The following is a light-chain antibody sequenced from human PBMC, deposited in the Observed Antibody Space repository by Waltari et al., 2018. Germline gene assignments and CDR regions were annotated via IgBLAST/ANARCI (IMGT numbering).Light chain of an antibody. CDR1: QSVSSK. J-gene: IGKJ5*01. V-gene: IGKV3-15*01. CDR3: QQYSNWPVT. Sequence: EIVMTQSPATLSVSPGERVTLSCRASQSVSSKLGWYQQKPGQPPRLLIFSASARATGIPARFSARGSQTEFTLTISSLQSEDFAVYYCQQYSNWPVTFGQGTRLEIK. CDR2: SAS.